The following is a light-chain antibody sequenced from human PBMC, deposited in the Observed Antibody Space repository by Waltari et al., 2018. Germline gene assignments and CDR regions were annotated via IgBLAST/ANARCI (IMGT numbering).Light chain of an antibody. Sequence: QTVVTQEPSLTVSPGGTVTLTCASTAGPVTSNNFPNWFQQKPGQPPRALIYSTVDRHSWTPARFSGSLRGGKAALTLSGVQPEDEADYYCQLYYGGTLVFGGGTKVTVL. CDR2: STV. J-gene: IGLJ3*02. V-gene: IGLV7-43*01. CDR1: AGPVTSNNF. CDR3: QLYYGGTLV.